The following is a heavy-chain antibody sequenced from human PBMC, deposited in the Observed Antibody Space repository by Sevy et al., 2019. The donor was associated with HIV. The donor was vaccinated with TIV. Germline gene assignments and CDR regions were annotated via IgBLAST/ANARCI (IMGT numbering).Heavy chain of an antibody. D-gene: IGHD6-13*01. V-gene: IGHV3-72*01. Sequence: GGSLRLSCAASGFTFSGYYMDWVRQAPGEGLEWVGRSRNKANSYITEYAASVKGRFSISRDASNNSLFLEMNSLKTEDTAVYYCVREGAAAGDFDWWGQGTLVTVSS. CDR2: SRNKANSYIT. CDR1: GFTFSGYY. CDR3: VREGAAAGDFDW. J-gene: IGHJ4*02.